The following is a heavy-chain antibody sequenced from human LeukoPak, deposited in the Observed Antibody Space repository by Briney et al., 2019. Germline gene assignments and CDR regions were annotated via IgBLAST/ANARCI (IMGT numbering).Heavy chain of an antibody. CDR2: ISAYNGNT. D-gene: IGHD3-22*01. CDR3: ARSHYYYDSSAYYPIN. J-gene: IGHJ4*02. CDR1: GYTFTSYG. Sequence: ASVKVSCKASGYTFTSYGISWVRQAPGQGLEWMGWISAYNGNTNYAQKLQGRVTMTTDTSTSTAYMELRSLRSDDTAVYYCARSHYYYDSSAYYPINWGQGTLVTVSS. V-gene: IGHV1-18*01.